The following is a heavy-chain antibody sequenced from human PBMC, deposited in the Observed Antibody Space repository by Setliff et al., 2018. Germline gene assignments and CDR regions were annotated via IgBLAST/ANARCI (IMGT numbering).Heavy chain of an antibody. CDR1: GYAFTGHY. CDR2: INTNTGNP. CDR3: AREGVDTRSSTDYRYYMDV. D-gene: IGHD5-18*01. Sequence: ASVKVSCKASGYAFTGHYIHWVRQAPGQGLEWMGWINTNTGNPTYAQGFTGRFVFSLDTSVSTAYLQISSLKAEDTAVYYCAREGVDTRSSTDYRYYMDVWGRGTTVTVSS. J-gene: IGHJ6*03. V-gene: IGHV7-4-1*02.